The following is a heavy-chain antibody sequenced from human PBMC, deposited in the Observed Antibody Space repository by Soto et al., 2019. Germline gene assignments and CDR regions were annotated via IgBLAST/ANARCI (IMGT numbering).Heavy chain of an antibody. J-gene: IGHJ4*02. CDR2: ISGSGGST. D-gene: IGHD6-13*01. V-gene: IGHV3-23*01. CDR1: GFTFSSYA. Sequence: GGSLRLSCAASGFTFSSYAMSWVRQAPGKGLEWVSAISGSGGSTYYADSVKSRFTIFRDNSKNTLYLQMNSLRAEDTAVYYCAKRSRYSSSWPYYFDYWGQGTLVTVSS. CDR3: AKRSRYSSSWPYYFDY.